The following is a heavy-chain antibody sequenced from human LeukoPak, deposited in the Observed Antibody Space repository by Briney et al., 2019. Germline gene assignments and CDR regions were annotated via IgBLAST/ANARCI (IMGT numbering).Heavy chain of an antibody. D-gene: IGHD2-21*01. Sequence: ASVKVSCKASGYTFTDYYVNWVRQAPGQGLEWVRWINPTSGGTSYAQKFQGRVTLTRDTSINTAYMDLSSLRYDDTAIYYCARGHSGDGYHFDYWGQGTLVAVSS. J-gene: IGHJ4*02. CDR1: GYTFTDYY. CDR3: ARGHSGDGYHFDY. CDR2: INPTSGGT. V-gene: IGHV1-2*02.